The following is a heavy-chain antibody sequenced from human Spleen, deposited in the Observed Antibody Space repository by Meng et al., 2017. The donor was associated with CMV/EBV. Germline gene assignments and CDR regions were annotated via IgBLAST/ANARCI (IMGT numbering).Heavy chain of an antibody. D-gene: IGHD2-2*01. J-gene: IGHJ6*02. V-gene: IGHV3-53*01. CDR2: IYRTGST. CDR1: GFTVSTTY. Sequence: GESLKISCAASGFTVSTTYMSWVRQAPGKGLEWVSIIYRTGSTYYADSVKGRFTISRDNSKNTLYLQMNSLRADDTAVYYCAREGGRAYCASASCALDVWGQGTTVTVSS. CDR3: AREGGRAYCASASCALDV.